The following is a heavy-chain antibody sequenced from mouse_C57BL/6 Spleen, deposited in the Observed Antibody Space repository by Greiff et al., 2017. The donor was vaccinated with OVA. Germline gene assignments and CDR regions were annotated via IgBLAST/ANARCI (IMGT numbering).Heavy chain of an antibody. CDR1: VYAFSSSW. CDR2: IYPGDGDT. Sequence: VQLQQSGPELVKPGASVKISCKASVYAFSSSWMNWVKQRPGKGLEWIGRIYPGDGDTNYNGKFKGKATLTADKSSSTAYMQLSSLTSEESAVYFCARSPYYCNSGFAYWGQGTLVTVSA. D-gene: IGHD2-10*01. V-gene: IGHV1-82*01. J-gene: IGHJ3*01. CDR3: ARSPYYCNSGFAY.